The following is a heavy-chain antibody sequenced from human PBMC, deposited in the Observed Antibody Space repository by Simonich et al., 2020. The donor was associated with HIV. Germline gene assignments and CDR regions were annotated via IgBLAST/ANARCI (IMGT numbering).Heavy chain of an antibody. J-gene: IGHJ4*02. CDR3: ARAVDYGDALDF. V-gene: IGHV3-74*01. Sequence: EVQLVESGGGLVQPGGSLRLSCAASGFTFKPSWMHWVRQAPGKGRVWVSRINRDGISTNYADSGKGRFTISRDNAQNRLYLQINSLRAEDTAVYYCARAVDYGDALDFWGQGTLVTVSS. CDR1: GFTFKPSW. D-gene: IGHD4-17*01. CDR2: INRDGIST.